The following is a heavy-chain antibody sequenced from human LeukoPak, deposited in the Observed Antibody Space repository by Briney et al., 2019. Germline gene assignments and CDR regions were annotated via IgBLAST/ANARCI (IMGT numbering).Heavy chain of an antibody. CDR1: GYTFTGYY. Sequence: ASVKVSCKASGYTFTGYYMHWVRQAPGQGLEWMGWINPNSGGTNYAQKFQGRVTMTRDTSISTAYMELSRLRSDDTAVYYCARVITMVRGVISRDAFDIWGQGTMVTVSS. CDR3: ARVITMVRGVISRDAFDI. J-gene: IGHJ3*02. V-gene: IGHV1-2*02. CDR2: INPNSGGT. D-gene: IGHD3-10*01.